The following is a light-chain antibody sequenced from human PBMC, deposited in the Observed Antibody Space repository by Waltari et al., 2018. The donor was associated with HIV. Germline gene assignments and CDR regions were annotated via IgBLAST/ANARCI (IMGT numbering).Light chain of an antibody. CDR2: EFT. V-gene: IGLV2-14*01. Sequence: QSALTQPSSVSGSPGQANHIPCTGTTSDLGCYLYVSWYQQHPGHAPKLLIYEFTNPPSGVSNRFSGSKSGNTASLTISGLQADDEADYYCSSYTSSSTVVFGGGTKLTVL. CDR1: TSDLGCYLY. CDR3: SSYTSSSTVV. J-gene: IGLJ2*01.